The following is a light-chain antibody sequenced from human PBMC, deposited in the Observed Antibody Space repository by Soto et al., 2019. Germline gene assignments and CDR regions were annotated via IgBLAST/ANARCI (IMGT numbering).Light chain of an antibody. CDR1: NIGSQS. V-gene: IGLV3-21*01. CDR3: QVWDISSGHVV. Sequence: SYALPQPPSGSVAPGKTASVACGGSNIGSQSVHWYQKKSGQAPVLVMYYDSDRPSGIPERFSGSNSGNTATLTISRVAAGDEADYYCQVWDISSGHVVFGGGTKLTVL. CDR2: YDS. J-gene: IGLJ3*02.